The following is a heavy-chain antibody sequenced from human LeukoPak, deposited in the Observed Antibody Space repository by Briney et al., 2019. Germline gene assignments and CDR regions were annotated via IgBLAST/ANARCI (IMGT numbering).Heavy chain of an antibody. J-gene: IGHJ3*02. V-gene: IGHV3-23*01. CDR2: ISGNGAIT. D-gene: IGHD3-10*01. Sequence: GGSLRLSCAASGATFSSYAMNWVRQAPGKGLEWLSVISGNGAITNYADSVQGRFTISRDNSKNTLNLQMSSLRDDDTAVYYCAKVMSGGTKAFDMWGQETMVTVSS. CDR3: AKVMSGGTKAFDM. CDR1: GATFSSYA.